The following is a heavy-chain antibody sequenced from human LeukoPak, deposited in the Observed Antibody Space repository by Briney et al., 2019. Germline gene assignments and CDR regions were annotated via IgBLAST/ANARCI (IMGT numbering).Heavy chain of an antibody. CDR2: INPNSGGT. Sequence: ASVKVSCKASGYTFTGYYMHWVRQAPGQGLEWMGWINPNSGGTNYAQKFQGRVTMTRDTSISTAYVELSRLRSDDTAVYYCARDYYGSGSYSYLDYWGQGTLVTVSS. D-gene: IGHD3-10*01. J-gene: IGHJ4*02. CDR3: ARDYYGSGSYSYLDY. CDR1: GYTFTGYY. V-gene: IGHV1-2*02.